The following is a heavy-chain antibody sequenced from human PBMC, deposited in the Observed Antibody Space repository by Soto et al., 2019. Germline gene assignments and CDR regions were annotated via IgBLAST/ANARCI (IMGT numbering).Heavy chain of an antibody. CDR1: GYTFTSYA. J-gene: IGHJ5*02. Sequence: QVQLVQSGAEVKKPGASVKVSCKASGYTFTSYAMHWVRQAPGQRLEWMGWINAGNGNTKYSQKFQGRVTITRDTSASTAYMELSSLRSEDTAVYYCARDGEIVAVAATLGQGFDPWGQGTLVTVSS. CDR2: INAGNGNT. V-gene: IGHV1-3*01. D-gene: IGHD2-15*01. CDR3: ARDGEIVAVAATLGQGFDP.